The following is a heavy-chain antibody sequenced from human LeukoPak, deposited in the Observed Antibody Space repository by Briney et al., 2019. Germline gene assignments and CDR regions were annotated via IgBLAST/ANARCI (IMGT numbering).Heavy chain of an antibody. J-gene: IGHJ6*03. V-gene: IGHV1-46*01. CDR2: INPSGGST. D-gene: IGHD3-16*02. CDR3: ARDHMITFGGVIVKRYMDV. CDR1: GYTFTSYY. Sequence: ASVKVSCKASGYTFTSYYMHWVRQAPGQGLEWMGIINPSGGSTSYAQKFQGRVTMTRDMSTSTAYMELRSLRPDDTAVYYCARDHMITFGGVIVKRYMDVWGKGTTVTISS.